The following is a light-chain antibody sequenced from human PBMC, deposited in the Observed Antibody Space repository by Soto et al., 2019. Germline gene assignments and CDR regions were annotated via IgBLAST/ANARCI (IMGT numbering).Light chain of an antibody. V-gene: IGKV3-11*01. Sequence: EVVMTQSPATLSVSPGERAILSCRASQSISINLAWYQQKPGQAPRLLIYDASNRATGIPARFSGSGSGTDFTLTISSLEPEDFAVYYCQQRSNWPPITFGQGTRLEI. CDR2: DAS. J-gene: IGKJ5*01. CDR1: QSISIN. CDR3: QQRSNWPPIT.